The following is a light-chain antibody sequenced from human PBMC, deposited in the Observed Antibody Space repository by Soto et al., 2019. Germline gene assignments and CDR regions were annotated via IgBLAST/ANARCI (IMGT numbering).Light chain of an antibody. CDR1: SSDVGSYNY. J-gene: IGLJ3*02. CDR3: TSYTSNNTRV. CDR2: EVR. Sequence: QSALTQPASVSGSPGQSITISCTGTSSDVGSYNYVSWYQQHPGKAPKLMIYEVRNRPSGVSNRFSGSKSGNTASLTISGLQAEDEAIYYCTSYTSNNTRVFGGGTQLTVL. V-gene: IGLV2-14*01.